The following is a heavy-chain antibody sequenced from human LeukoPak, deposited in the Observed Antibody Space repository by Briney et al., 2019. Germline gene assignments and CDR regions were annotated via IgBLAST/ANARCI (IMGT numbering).Heavy chain of an antibody. J-gene: IGHJ4*02. Sequence: GGSLRLSCAASGFTFSSYGMHWVRQAPGKGLEWVAVISYDGSNKYYADSVKGRLTISRDNSKNTLYLQMNSLRAEDTAVYYCAKVGYDSSGYYSPDYWGQGTLVTVSS. CDR2: ISYDGSNK. D-gene: IGHD3-22*01. CDR1: GFTFSSYG. CDR3: AKVGYDSSGYYSPDY. V-gene: IGHV3-30*18.